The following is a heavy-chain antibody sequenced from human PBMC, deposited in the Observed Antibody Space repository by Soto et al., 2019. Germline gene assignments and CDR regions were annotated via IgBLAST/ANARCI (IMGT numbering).Heavy chain of an antibody. CDR3: AKDRSVLRFLEWLPYFDY. CDR1: GFTFSSYA. CDR2: ISGSGGST. Sequence: EVPLLESGGGLVQPGGSLRLSCAASGFTFSSYAMSWVRQAPGKGLEWVSAISGSGGSTYYADSVKGRFTISRDNSKNTLYLQMNSLRAEDTAVYYCAKDRSVLRFLEWLPYFDYWGQGTLVTVSS. V-gene: IGHV3-23*01. D-gene: IGHD3-3*01. J-gene: IGHJ4*02.